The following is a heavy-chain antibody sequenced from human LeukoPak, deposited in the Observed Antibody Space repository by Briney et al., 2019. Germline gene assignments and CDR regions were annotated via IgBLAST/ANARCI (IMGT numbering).Heavy chain of an antibody. Sequence: PGGSLRLSCAPSGFTLSTYGMRWVRQAPGKGLEWVAFIRFDGNSKFYGDSVKGRFSVSRDTSKNTLYLQMNSLRTEDTAVYYCAKDLSRGNYPIAFDIWGQGTMVTVSS. J-gene: IGHJ3*02. V-gene: IGHV3-30*02. CDR2: IRFDGNSK. D-gene: IGHD3-22*01. CDR1: GFTLSTYG. CDR3: AKDLSRGNYPIAFDI.